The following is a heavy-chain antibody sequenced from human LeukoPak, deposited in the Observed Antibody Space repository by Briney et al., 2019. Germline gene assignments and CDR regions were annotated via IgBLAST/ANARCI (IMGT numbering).Heavy chain of an antibody. Sequence: SETLSLTCAVSGDSISSSYWWSWVRQPPGKGLEWIGEIFHSGNTNYNPPLKSRVTISVDKSKNQFSLKLSSVTAADTAVYYCARGYQHTGAFDIWGQGTMVTVSS. D-gene: IGHD1-26*01. CDR2: IFHSGNT. CDR3: ARGYQHTGAFDI. J-gene: IGHJ3*02. CDR1: GDSISSSYW. V-gene: IGHV4-4*02.